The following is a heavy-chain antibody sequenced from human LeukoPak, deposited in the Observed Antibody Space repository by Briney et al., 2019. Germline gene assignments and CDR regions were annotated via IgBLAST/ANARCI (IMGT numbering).Heavy chain of an antibody. J-gene: IGHJ4*02. Sequence: GGSLRLSCAASGFTFSSYAMSWVRQAPGKGLEWVSAISGSGGSTYYADSVKGRFTISRDNSRNTLYLQMNSLRAEDTAVYYCARAMGGSGSYFTPFDYWGQGTLVTVSS. D-gene: IGHD3-10*01. CDR1: GFTFSSYA. CDR2: ISGSGGST. CDR3: ARAMGGSGSYFTPFDY. V-gene: IGHV3-23*01.